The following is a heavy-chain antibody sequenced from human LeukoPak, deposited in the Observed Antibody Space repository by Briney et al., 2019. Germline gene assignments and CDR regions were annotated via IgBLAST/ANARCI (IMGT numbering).Heavy chain of an antibody. D-gene: IGHD1-26*01. CDR3: ARDALGLKTFNWFDP. CDR2: IYYSGST. J-gene: IGHJ5*02. Sequence: SETLSLTCTVSGGSISSYYWSWIRQPPGKGLEWIGYIYYSGSTNYNPSLKSRVTISVDTSKNQFSLKLSSVTAADTAVYYCARDALGLKTFNWFDPWGQGTLVTVSS. CDR1: GGSISSYY. V-gene: IGHV4-59*01.